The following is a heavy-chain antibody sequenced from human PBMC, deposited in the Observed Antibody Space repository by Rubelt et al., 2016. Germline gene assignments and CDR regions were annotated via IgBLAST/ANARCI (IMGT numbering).Heavy chain of an antibody. Sequence: QVQLQESGPGLVKPSGTLSLTCAVSGGSISSRNWWSWVRQPPGKGLEWIGEIYRSGRTNYNPSLKSRVTISVDKSKNQFPLNRYSVTATDTAVYSCARRGTTLGGDFYLDSWCQGLRVTVSS. CDR2: IYRSGRT. D-gene: IGHD1-14*01. V-gene: IGHV4-4*02. J-gene: IGHJ4*02. CDR3: ARRGTTLGGDFYLDS. CDR1: GGSISSRNW.